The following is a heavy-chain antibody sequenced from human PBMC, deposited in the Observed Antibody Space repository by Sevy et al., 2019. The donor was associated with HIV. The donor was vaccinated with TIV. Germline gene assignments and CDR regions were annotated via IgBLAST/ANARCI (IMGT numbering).Heavy chain of an antibody. J-gene: IGHJ4*02. V-gene: IGHV1-69*13. CDR1: GGNFRNYV. D-gene: IGHD2-21*02. CDR2: IIPTSGTA. CDR3: ARLYPCGGACYYFDS. Sequence: ASVKVSCKAFGGNFRNYVISWVRQAPGQGLEWMGGIIPTSGTANYAQKFQGRVTIIADESTSTAYMELGSLGSEDTAVYYCARLYPCGGACYYFDSWGQGTLVTVSS.